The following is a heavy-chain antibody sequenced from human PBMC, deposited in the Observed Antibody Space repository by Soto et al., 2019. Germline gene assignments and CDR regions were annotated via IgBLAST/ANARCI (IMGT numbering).Heavy chain of an antibody. D-gene: IGHD3-22*01. CDR3: ARGRVTMIVVVPDGMDV. CDR1: GGTFSSYA. J-gene: IGHJ6*02. V-gene: IGHV1-69*13. Sequence: SVKVSCKASGGTFSSYAISWVRQAPGQGLEWMGGIIPIFGTANYAQKFQGRVTITADESTSTAYMELSSLRSEDTAVYYCARGRVTMIVVVPDGMDVWGQGTTVPVSS. CDR2: IIPIFGTA.